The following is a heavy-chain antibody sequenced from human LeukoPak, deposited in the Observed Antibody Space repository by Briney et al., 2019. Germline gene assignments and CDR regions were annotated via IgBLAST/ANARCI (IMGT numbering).Heavy chain of an antibody. CDR1: GGSISSSNYY. D-gene: IGHD1-26*01. V-gene: IGHV4-39*01. CDR2: IYYSGST. CDR3: ARGSSGSYLLDY. Sequence: SETLSLTCTVSGGSISSSNYYWGWIRQPPGKGLEWIGSIYYSGSTYYNPSLKSRVTISVDTSKNQFSLKLNSVTAADTAVYYCARGSSGSYLLDYWGQGTLVTVSS. J-gene: IGHJ4*02.